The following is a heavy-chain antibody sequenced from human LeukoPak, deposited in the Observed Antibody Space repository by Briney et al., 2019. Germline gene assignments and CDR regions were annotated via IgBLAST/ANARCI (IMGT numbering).Heavy chain of an antibody. Sequence: AAVKVSCRASGGTFSSYAISWVRQAPGQGLEWMGRIIPGLGVANYAQKFQGRVTITADKSTSTAYMELSSLRAEDTAVYYCASGYCSGGSCYGSPTPRHYYYDYGMAVWGQGTPVTASS. V-gene: IGHV1-69*04. CDR3: ASGYCSGGSCYGSPTPRHYYYDYGMAV. D-gene: IGHD2-15*01. CDR1: GGTFSSYA. J-gene: IGHJ6*02. CDR2: IIPGLGVA.